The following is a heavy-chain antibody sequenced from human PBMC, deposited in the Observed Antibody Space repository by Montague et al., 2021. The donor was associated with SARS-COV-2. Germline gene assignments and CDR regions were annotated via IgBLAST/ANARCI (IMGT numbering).Heavy chain of an antibody. CDR1: GFTFSSYA. CDR2: ISYDGSNK. J-gene: IGHJ6*02. D-gene: IGHD3-3*01. CDR3: ARVFGRYDFWSGYFREDYYYYGMDV. Sequence: SLRLSCAASGFTFSSYAMHWVRQAPGKGLEWVAVISYDGSNKYYADSVKGRFTISRDNSKNTLYLQMNSLRAEDTAVYYCARVFGRYDFWSGYFREDYYYYGMDVWGQGTTATVSS. V-gene: IGHV3-30-3*01.